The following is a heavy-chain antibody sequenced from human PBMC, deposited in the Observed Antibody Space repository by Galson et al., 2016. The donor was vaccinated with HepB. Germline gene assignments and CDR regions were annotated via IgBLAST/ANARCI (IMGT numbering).Heavy chain of an antibody. V-gene: IGHV3-33*06. CDR1: GFTFSGYG. D-gene: IGHD3-22*01. CDR2: IWFDGSNK. CDR3: GKGAYDSFTYYQQIDD. Sequence: SLRLSCAASGFTFSGYGMHWVRQAPGKGLEWVSVIWFDGSNKYYAGSVKGRFTISRDNSKNTLYLQMNRLRVEDTAVYYCGKGAYDSFTYYQQIDDWGHGTQVIVSS. J-gene: IGHJ4*01.